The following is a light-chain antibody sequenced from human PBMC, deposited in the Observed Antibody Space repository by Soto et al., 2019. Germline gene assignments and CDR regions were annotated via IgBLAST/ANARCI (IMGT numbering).Light chain of an antibody. CDR3: SSYTSSSTPYV. CDR1: SSDVGGYKY. V-gene: IGLV2-14*01. Sequence: QSAFTQPASVSGSPGQSITISCTGTSSDVGGYKYVSWYQQHPGKAPKLMIYEVSNRPSGVSNRFSGSKSGNTASLTISGLQAEDEADYYCSSYTSSSTPYVFGTGTKLTV. CDR2: EVS. J-gene: IGLJ1*01.